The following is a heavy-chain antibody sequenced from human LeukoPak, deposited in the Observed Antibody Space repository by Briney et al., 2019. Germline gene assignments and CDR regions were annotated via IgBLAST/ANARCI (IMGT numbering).Heavy chain of an antibody. CDR3: ARATSFWSRAFDI. D-gene: IGHD1-26*01. J-gene: IGHJ3*02. Sequence: GGSLRLSCAASGFTVSSNYMSWVRQAPGKGLEWVSVIYSGGSTYYADSVKGRFTISRDNSENTLYLQMNSLRAEDTAVYYCARATSFWSRAFDIWGQGTMVTVSS. CDR1: GFTVSSNY. V-gene: IGHV3-53*01. CDR2: IYSGGST.